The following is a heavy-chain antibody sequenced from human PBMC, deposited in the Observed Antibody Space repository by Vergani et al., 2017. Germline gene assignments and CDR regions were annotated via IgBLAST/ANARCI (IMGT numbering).Heavy chain of an antibody. V-gene: IGHV5-10-1*03. CDR3: ARKRITMVRGVIIGDFDI. CDR1: GYSFTSYW. Sequence: EVQLVQSGAEVKKPGESLRISCKVSGYSFTSYWISWVRQMPGKGLEWMGRIDPSDSYTNYSPSFQGHVTISADKSISTAYLQWSSLKASDTAMYYCARKRITMVRGVIIGDFDIWGKGKMVTVSS. CDR2: IDPSDSYT. J-gene: IGHJ3*02. D-gene: IGHD3-10*01.